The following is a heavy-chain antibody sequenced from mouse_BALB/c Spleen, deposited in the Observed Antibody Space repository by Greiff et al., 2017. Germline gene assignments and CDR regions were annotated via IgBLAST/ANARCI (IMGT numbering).Heavy chain of an antibody. CDR1: GYTFTSYT. D-gene: IGHD3-3*01. CDR3: ARGDPYYAMDY. V-gene: IGHV1-4*01. Sequence: QVQLKQSGAELARPGASVKMSCKASGYTFTSYTMHWVKQRPGQGLEWIGYINPSSGYTNYNQKFKDKATLTADKSSSTAYMQLSSLTSEDSAVYYCARGDPYYAMDYWGQGTSVTVSS. CDR2: INPSSGYT. J-gene: IGHJ4*01.